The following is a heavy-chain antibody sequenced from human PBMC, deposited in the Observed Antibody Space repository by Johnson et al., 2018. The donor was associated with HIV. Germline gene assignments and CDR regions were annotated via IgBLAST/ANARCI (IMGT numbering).Heavy chain of an antibody. J-gene: IGHJ3*02. V-gene: IGHV3-23*04. CDR1: GFTFSSYA. CDR2: ISGSGGST. Sequence: VQLVESGGGLVQPGGSLRLSCAASGFTFSSYAMRWVRQAPGKGLEWVSVISGSGGSTYYADSVKGRFTISRDNTKNTLYLQMNSLRAEDTAVYYCAKDRMDEYGGYGDAFDIWGQGTMVTVSS. D-gene: IGHD4-17*01. CDR3: AKDRMDEYGGYGDAFDI.